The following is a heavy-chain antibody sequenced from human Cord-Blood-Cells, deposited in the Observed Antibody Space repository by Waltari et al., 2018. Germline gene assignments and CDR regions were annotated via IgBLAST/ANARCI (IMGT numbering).Heavy chain of an antibody. V-gene: IGHV1-69*01. CDR3: ARDLTNDFWSGYYYYYYGMDV. Sequence: QVQLVQSGAEVKKPGSSVTVSCKASGGTFSSYAISWVRQAPGHGLEWMGGIIPIFGTANYAQKFQGRVTITADESTSTAYMELSSLRSEDTAVYYCARDLTNDFWSGYYYYYYGMDVWGQGTTVTVSS. CDR2: IIPIFGTA. CDR1: GGTFSSYA. J-gene: IGHJ6*02. D-gene: IGHD3-3*01.